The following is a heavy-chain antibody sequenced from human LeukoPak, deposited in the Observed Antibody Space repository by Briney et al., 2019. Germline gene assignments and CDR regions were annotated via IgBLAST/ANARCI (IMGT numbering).Heavy chain of an antibody. CDR2: IWYDGSNK. J-gene: IGHJ3*02. D-gene: IGHD6-19*01. Sequence: GRSLRLSCAASGFTFSSYGMHWVRQAPGKGLEWVAVIWYDGSNKYYADSVEGRFTISRDNSKNTLYLQMNSLRAEDTAVYYCARAKDNSGRDGFDIWGQGTMVTVSS. V-gene: IGHV3-33*01. CDR3: ARAKDNSGRDGFDI. CDR1: GFTFSSYG.